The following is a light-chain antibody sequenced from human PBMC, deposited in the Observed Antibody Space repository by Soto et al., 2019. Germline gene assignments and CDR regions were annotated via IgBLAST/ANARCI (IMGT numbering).Light chain of an antibody. CDR3: CSYTVGDKVI. Sequence: QPVLTQPPSVSGAPGQRVTISCTGNSSNLGAGYDVHWYQQLPGSAPRLLIYGNRNRPSGVPERFSGSKSGYTASLTVSGLLAEDEAAYFCCSYTVGDKVIFGGGTQLTVL. J-gene: IGLJ2*01. CDR2: GNR. CDR1: SSNLGAGYD. V-gene: IGLV1-40*01.